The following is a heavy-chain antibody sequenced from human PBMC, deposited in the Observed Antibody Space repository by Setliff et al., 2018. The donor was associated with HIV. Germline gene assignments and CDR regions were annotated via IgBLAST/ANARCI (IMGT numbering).Heavy chain of an antibody. CDR3: AAPRGMSTILVY. Sequence: PSETLSLTCAVYGGSLSGYRWSWIRQSPGKGLEWIGEINHSGSTNYNPSLKSRVIISIDTSKKQFSLKLTSVTAADTATYYCAAPRGMSTILVYWGQGSLVTVSS. D-gene: IGHD3-9*01. V-gene: IGHV4-34*01. J-gene: IGHJ4*02. CDR2: INHSGST. CDR1: GGSLSGYR.